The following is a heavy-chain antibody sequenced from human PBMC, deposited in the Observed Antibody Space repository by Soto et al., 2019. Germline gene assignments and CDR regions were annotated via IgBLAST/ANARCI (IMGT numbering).Heavy chain of an antibody. Sequence: QVQLVESGGGVLQPGKSLRLSCVASGFSFNTYGFHWVRQAPGKGLEWVSVIWSDGNNRYYADSVKGRFTISIDSSKNTLYLQMNSLRVEDTVVYYCARIQLDTIMALDYWGQGTLVTVYS. V-gene: IGHV3-33*01. CDR2: IWSDGNNR. CDR1: GFSFNTYG. CDR3: ARIQLDTIMALDY. J-gene: IGHJ4*02. D-gene: IGHD5-18*01.